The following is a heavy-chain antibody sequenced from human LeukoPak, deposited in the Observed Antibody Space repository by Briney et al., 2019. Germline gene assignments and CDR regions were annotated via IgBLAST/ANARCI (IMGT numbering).Heavy chain of an antibody. CDR3: ARHPIAAGGAYNWFDP. CDR1: GDSFTNYW. V-gene: IGHV5-51*01. J-gene: IGHJ5*02. Sequence: GESLKISCQGSGDSFTNYWIAWVRQMPGKGLEWMGIIYPGDSDIRYSPSFQGQVTISVDKSISTAYLQWSSLKASDTAMYYCARHPIAAGGAYNWFDPWGQGTLVTVSS. D-gene: IGHD6-13*01. CDR2: IYPGDSDI.